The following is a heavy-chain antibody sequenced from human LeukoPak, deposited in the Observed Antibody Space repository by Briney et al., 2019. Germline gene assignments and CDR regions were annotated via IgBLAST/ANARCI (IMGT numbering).Heavy chain of an antibody. CDR3: AKLIRYSGWPLDY. Sequence: QPGGSLSLSCAASGFTFAASALAWVRQAPGKGLEWVSTFTISGDVEKYSDSVRGRFTISRDNSKNTVYLQMNSLRAEDTARYYCAKLIRYSGWPLDYWGQGTLVTVSS. V-gene: IGHV3-23*01. CDR1: GFTFAASA. CDR2: FTISGDVE. D-gene: IGHD6-19*01. J-gene: IGHJ4*02.